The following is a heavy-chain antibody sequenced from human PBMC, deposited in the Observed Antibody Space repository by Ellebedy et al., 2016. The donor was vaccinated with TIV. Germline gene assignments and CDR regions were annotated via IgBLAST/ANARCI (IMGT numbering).Heavy chain of an antibody. Sequence: SETLSLXXAVYGGSFSGYYWSWIRQPPGKGLEWIGEINHSGSTNYNPSLKSRVTISVDTSKNQFSLKLSSVTAADTAVYYCARALRESVYNWFDPWGQGTLVTVSS. CDR2: INHSGST. V-gene: IGHV4-34*01. CDR3: ARALRESVYNWFDP. J-gene: IGHJ5*02. CDR1: GGSFSGYY.